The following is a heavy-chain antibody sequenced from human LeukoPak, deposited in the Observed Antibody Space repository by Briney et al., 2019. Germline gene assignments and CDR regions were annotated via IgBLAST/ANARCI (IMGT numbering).Heavy chain of an antibody. CDR3: AKGQTTVTPNAFDI. Sequence: GSLRLSCAASGFTFASYAMTWVRQAPGKGLEWVSDISGGGGSTHYADSVKGRLTISGDNSKNTLYLQMNSLRAEDTAVYYCAKGQTTVTPNAFDIWGQGTMVTVSS. J-gene: IGHJ3*02. CDR2: ISGGGGST. V-gene: IGHV3-23*01. CDR1: GFTFASYA. D-gene: IGHD4-17*01.